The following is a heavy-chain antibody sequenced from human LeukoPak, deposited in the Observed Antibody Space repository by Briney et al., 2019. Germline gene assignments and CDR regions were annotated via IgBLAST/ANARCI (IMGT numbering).Heavy chain of an antibody. V-gene: IGHV1-69*13. Sequence: SVKVSCKASGGTFSSYAISWVRPAPGQGLEWLGGIIPIFGTANYAQKFQGRVTITADESTSTAYMELSSLRSEDTAVYYCAIYSQTTAYDILTGYYGSYYYYGMDVWGQGTTVTVSS. CDR1: GGTFSSYA. CDR2: IIPIFGTA. CDR3: AIYSQTTAYDILTGYYGSYYYYGMDV. J-gene: IGHJ6*02. D-gene: IGHD3-9*01.